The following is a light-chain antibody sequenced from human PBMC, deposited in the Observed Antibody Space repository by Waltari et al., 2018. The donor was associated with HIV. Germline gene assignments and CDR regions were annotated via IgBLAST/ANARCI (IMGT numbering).Light chain of an antibody. J-gene: IGLJ3*02. V-gene: IGLV1-40*01. CDR3: QAYDISLSGLGV. CDR1: SSNIGAGYD. CDR2: DNN. Sequence: QSVLTQPPSVSGAPGQRVTISCTGSSSNIGAGYDVHWYQQLPGTAPKLLIYDNNTRPAGFPDRVSGSKSGTSASLAITGLQADDEADYYCQAYDISLSGLGVFGGGTKLTVL.